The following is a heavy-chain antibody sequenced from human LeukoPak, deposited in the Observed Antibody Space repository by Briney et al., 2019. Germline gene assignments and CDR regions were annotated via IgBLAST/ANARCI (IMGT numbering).Heavy chain of an antibody. CDR2: INPNSGGT. J-gene: IGHJ5*02. Sequence: ASVKVSCKASGYTFTGYYMHWVRQAPGQGLESMGWINPNSGGTNYAQKFQGRVTMTRDTSISTAYMELSRLRSDDTAVYYCARVGGSGNRYYYDSSGYYGFDPWGQGTLVTVSS. V-gene: IGHV1-2*02. CDR3: ARVGGSGNRYYYDSSGYYGFDP. D-gene: IGHD3-22*01. CDR1: GYTFTGYY.